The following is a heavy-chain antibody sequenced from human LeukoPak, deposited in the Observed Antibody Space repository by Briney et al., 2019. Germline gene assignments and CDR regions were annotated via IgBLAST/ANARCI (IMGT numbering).Heavy chain of an antibody. D-gene: IGHD5-12*01. CDR3: AKGIYSGYDLALGAFDI. V-gene: IGHV3-74*01. J-gene: IGHJ3*02. CDR2: INSDGNST. CDR1: GFTFSSYW. Sequence: GGSLRLSCAASGFTFSSYWMYWVRQAPGKGLVWVSRINSDGNSTSYADSVKGRFTISRDNAKNTLYLQMSSLRAEDTAVYYCAKGIYSGYDLALGAFDIWGQGTMVTVSS.